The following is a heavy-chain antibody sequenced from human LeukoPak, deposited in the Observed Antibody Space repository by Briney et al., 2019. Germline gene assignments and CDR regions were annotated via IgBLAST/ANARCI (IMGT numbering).Heavy chain of an antibody. J-gene: IGHJ4*02. Sequence: GASVKVSCKASGYTFTGYYMHWVRQAPGQGLEWMGWINPNSGGTNYAQKFQGRVTTTRDTSISTAYMELSRLRSDDTAVYYCARDSPIVVVVAANLDYWGQGTLVTVSS. CDR1: GYTFTGYY. V-gene: IGHV1-2*02. CDR2: INPNSGGT. CDR3: ARDSPIVVVVAANLDY. D-gene: IGHD2-15*01.